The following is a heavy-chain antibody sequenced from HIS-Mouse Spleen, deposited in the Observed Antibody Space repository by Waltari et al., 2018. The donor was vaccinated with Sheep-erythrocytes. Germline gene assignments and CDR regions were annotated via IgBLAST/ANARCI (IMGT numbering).Heavy chain of an antibody. CDR2: ISSSSSYI. Sequence: EVQLVESGGGLVKPGGSLRLSCAASGFTFSSYSMNWVRQAPGKGLEWVSSISSSSSYIYYADSVKGRFTISRDKAKNSLYLQMNSLRAEDTAVYYCARAGYSGEYYFDYWGQGTLVTVSS. CDR1: GFTFSSYS. CDR3: ARAGYSGEYYFDY. J-gene: IGHJ4*02. D-gene: IGHD5-12*01. V-gene: IGHV3-21*01.